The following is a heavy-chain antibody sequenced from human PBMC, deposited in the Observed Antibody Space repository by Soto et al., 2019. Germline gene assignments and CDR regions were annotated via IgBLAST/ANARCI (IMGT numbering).Heavy chain of an antibody. Sequence: SGPTLVNPTQTLTLTCTFSGFSLSTSVVGVGWIRQPPGKALEWLALIYWDDDKRYSPSLKSRLTITKDTSKNQVVLTMTNMDPVDTAKYYGAQSRRTYSSPPDAFYIGGQGKMVTVS. CDR2: IYWDDDK. V-gene: IGHV2-5*02. J-gene: IGHJ3*02. CDR1: GFSLSTSVVG. D-gene: IGHD6-13*01. CDR3: AQSRRTYSSPPDAFYI.